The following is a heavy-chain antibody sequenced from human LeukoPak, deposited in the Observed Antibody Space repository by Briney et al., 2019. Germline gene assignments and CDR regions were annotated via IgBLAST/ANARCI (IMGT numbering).Heavy chain of an antibody. CDR1: EFSVGSNY. D-gene: IGHD2/OR15-2a*01. CDR3: ARGKTSQNIVTRKTYNWFDP. CDR2: IYSGGST. J-gene: IGHJ5*02. Sequence: GGSLRLSCAASEFSVGSNYMTWVRQAPEKGLEWVSLIYSGGSTYYADSVKGRFTISRDNAKNSLYLQMKSLRAEDTAVYYCARGKTSQNIVTRKTYNWFDPWGQGTLVTVSS. V-gene: IGHV3-66*01.